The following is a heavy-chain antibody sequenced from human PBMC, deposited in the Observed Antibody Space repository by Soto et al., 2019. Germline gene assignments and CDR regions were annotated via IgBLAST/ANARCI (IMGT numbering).Heavy chain of an antibody. J-gene: IGHJ4*02. CDR3: ASSAATVISAFDY. V-gene: IGHV3-30*03. Sequence: VQLVESGGGLVQPGGSLRLSCAASGFTFSSYGMHWVRQAPGKGLEWVAVISYDGSNKYYADSVKGRFTISRDNSKNTLYLQMNSLRAEDTAVYYCASSAATVISAFDYWGQGTLVTVSS. D-gene: IGHD6-13*01. CDR2: ISYDGSNK. CDR1: GFTFSSYG.